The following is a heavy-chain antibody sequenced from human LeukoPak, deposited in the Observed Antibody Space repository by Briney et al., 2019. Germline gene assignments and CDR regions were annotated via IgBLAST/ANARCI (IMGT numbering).Heavy chain of an antibody. CDR2: ISWNSGTR. V-gene: IGHV3-9*01. CDR1: GFTFDDHA. CDR3: AGDRGLTAYYFDF. J-gene: IGHJ4*02. D-gene: IGHD3-10*01. Sequence: GGSLRLSCVASGFTFDDHAMHRVRQAPGKGLEWVSGISWNSGTRGYADSVKGRFTISRDNARNSLYLQMNSLRAEDTALYYCAGDRGLTAYYFDFWGQGTLVTVSS.